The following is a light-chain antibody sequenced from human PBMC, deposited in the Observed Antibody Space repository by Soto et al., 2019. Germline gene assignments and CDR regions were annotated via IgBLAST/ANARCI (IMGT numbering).Light chain of an antibody. CDR2: DVN. V-gene: IGLV2-14*03. CDR1: SSDIGAYNF. CDR3: TSWTTSTTMI. J-gene: IGLJ2*01. Sequence: QPVLTQPASVSGSPGQSITISCTGTSSDIGAYNFVSWYQQHPGKAPKLMLYDVNIRPSGVSNRFSGSKSDNTASLTISGLQAEDEADYYCTSWTTSTTMIFGGGTKVTVL.